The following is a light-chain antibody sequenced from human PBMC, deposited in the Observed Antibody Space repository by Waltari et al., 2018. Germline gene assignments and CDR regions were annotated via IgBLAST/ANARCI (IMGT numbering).Light chain of an antibody. CDR2: DAS. CDR1: QSVSSY. Sequence: EIVLTQSPATLSLSPGERATLSCRASQSVSSYLAWYQQKPGQAPRLLIYDASTGATGIPARFSGSGSGTDFTLTISSLEPEDFAVYYCQQRSNWPPFTFGPGTKVDIK. J-gene: IGKJ3*01. V-gene: IGKV3-11*01. CDR3: QQRSNWPPFT.